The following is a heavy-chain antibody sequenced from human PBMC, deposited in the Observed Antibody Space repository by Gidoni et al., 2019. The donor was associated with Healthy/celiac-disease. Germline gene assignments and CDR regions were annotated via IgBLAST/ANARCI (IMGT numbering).Heavy chain of an antibody. CDR3: AKGQYSSSPDAFDI. V-gene: IGHV3-9*01. CDR1: GFTFDDYA. J-gene: IGHJ3*02. D-gene: IGHD6-6*01. Sequence: EVQLVESGGGLVQPGRSLRLSCAASGFTFDDYAMHWVRQAPGKGLEWVSGISWNSGRIGYADSVKGRFTISRDNAKNSLYLQMNSLRAEDTALYYCAKGQYSSSPDAFDIWGQGTMVTVSS. CDR2: ISWNSGRI.